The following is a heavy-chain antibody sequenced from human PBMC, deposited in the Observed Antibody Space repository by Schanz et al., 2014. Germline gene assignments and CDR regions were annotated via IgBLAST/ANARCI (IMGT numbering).Heavy chain of an antibody. Sequence: QGQLVQSGAEVKKPGSSVKVSCEASRYTFNTYGLNWVRQAPGQGLEWMGWISAYTNNTNYAQKVRDRVIFTTDTSANTAYMELRSLRSDDTAHYYCVRVPSRDVSFDLWGRGTLVTVSS. CDR2: ISAYTNNT. D-gene: IGHD3-16*01. J-gene: IGHJ2*01. V-gene: IGHV1-18*01. CDR3: VRVPSRDVSFDL. CDR1: RYTFNTYG.